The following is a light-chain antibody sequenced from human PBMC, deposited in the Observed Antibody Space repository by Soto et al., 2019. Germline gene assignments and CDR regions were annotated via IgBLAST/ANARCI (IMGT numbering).Light chain of an antibody. CDR3: QQYDKWPPT. J-gene: IGKJ1*01. CDR1: QSVSSN. V-gene: IGKV3-15*01. Sequence: EIVMTQSPATLSVSPGERATLSCRASQSVSSNLAWYQQRPGQAPRLLMYAASTRATGIPARFSGSGSGTEFTLTISSLQSEDFAVYYCQQYDKWPPTFGQGTKVDIK. CDR2: AAS.